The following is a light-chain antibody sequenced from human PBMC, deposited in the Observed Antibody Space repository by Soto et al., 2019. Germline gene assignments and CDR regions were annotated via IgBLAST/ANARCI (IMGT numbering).Light chain of an antibody. CDR1: QSASSY. CDR2: DAS. CDR3: QQRSNWEGFT. Sequence: EIVLTQSPATLSLSPGERATLSCRASQSASSYLAWYQQKPGQAPRLLIYDASNRATGIPARFSGSGSGTDFTLTISSLEPEDFAVYYCQQRSNWEGFTFGPGTKVDIK. J-gene: IGKJ3*01. V-gene: IGKV3-11*01.